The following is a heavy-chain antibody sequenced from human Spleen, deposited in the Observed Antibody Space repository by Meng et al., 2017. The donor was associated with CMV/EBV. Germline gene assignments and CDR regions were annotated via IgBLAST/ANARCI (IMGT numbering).Heavy chain of an antibody. Sequence: GESLKISCAVSGFTFSSVAMHWVRQAPGKGLEWMGGFDPEDGETIYAQKFQGRVTMTEDTSTDTAYMELSSLRSEDTAVYYCATGRRGGYYYYGMDVWGQGTTVTVSS. CDR2: FDPEDGET. CDR3: ATGRRGGYYYYGMDV. V-gene: IGHV1-24*01. J-gene: IGHJ6*02. CDR1: GFTFSSVA.